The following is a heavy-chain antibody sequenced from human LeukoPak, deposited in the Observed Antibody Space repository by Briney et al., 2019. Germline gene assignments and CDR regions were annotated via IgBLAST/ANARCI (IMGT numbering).Heavy chain of an antibody. CDR3: AREGYNYGLSYSYHFDY. Sequence: GGSLRPSCAASGFTFDDYAMHWVRQAPGKGLEWVSAISWNSGSIGYADSVKGRFTISRDNAKNSLYLQMNSLRAEDTAIYYCAREGYNYGLSYSYHFDYWGQGTLVTVSS. D-gene: IGHD5-18*01. V-gene: IGHV3-9*01. CDR2: ISWNSGSI. CDR1: GFTFDDYA. J-gene: IGHJ4*02.